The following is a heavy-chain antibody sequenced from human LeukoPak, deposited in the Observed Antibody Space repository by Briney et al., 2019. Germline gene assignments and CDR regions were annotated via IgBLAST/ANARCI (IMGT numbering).Heavy chain of an antibody. CDR1: GGTFSSYA. J-gene: IGHJ4*02. CDR3: ARGDYGDFHFDY. Sequence: GASVKVSCKASGGTFSSYAISWARQAPGQGLEWMGGIIPIFGTANYAQKFQGRVTITAGESTSTAYMELSSLRSEDTAVYYCARGDYGDFHFDYWGQGTLVTVSS. D-gene: IGHD4-17*01. CDR2: IIPIFGTA. V-gene: IGHV1-69*13.